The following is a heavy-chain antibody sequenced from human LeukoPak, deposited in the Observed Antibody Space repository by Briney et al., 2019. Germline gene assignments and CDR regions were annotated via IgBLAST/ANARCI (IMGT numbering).Heavy chain of an antibody. CDR3: ARDLTGPYDH. V-gene: IGHV3-74*01. Sequence: GESLRLSCAASGFSVSRYWMHWVRQAPGKGLVWVARINVEGTYIDYAESVKGRFTISRDSARNTLYLQMSSARAEDTAVYSCARDLTGPYDHWGQGTLVTVSS. D-gene: IGHD3-22*01. J-gene: IGHJ4*02. CDR1: GFSVSRYW. CDR2: INVEGTYI.